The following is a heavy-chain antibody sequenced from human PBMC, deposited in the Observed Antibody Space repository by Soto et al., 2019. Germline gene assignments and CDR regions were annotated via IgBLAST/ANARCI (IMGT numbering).Heavy chain of an antibody. V-gene: IGHV1-2*02. CDR1: GYTFTGYY. CDR2: ISPASGDT. J-gene: IGHJ4*02. Sequence: QVPLVQSGAEVKKPGASVKVSCKASGYTFTGYYMHWVRQAPGQGLEWMGWISPASGDTTYAQKFQGRVTMTRDTSISTGYIELIRLTSDDTAVYSCARGEYRYGQYCFASWGQGTLVTVSS. CDR3: ARGEYRYGQYCFAS. D-gene: IGHD5-18*01.